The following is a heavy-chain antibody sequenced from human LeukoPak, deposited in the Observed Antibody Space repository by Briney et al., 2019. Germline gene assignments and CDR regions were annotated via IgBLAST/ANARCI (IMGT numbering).Heavy chain of an antibody. D-gene: IGHD1-1*01. J-gene: IGHJ6*02. CDR3: ARGQLEWENYYYGMDV. Sequence: GGSLRLSCAASGFTVSSNYMSWVRQAPGKGLEWVSVNYSGGSTYYADSVKGRFTISRDNSKNTLYLQMNSLRAEDTAVYYCARGQLEWENYYYGMDVWGQGTTVTVSS. CDR1: GFTVSSNY. V-gene: IGHV3-53*01. CDR2: NYSGGST.